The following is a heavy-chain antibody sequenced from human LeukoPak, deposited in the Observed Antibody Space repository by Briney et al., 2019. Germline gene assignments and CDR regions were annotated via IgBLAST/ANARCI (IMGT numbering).Heavy chain of an antibody. CDR1: GFTFSSYS. CDR2: ISSSSSSDI. V-gene: IGHV3-21*01. D-gene: IGHD5-18*01. J-gene: IGHJ4*02. Sequence: GGSLRLSCAASGFTFSSYSMNWVRQAPGKGLEWVSSISSSSSSDIYYADSVKGRFTISRDNAKNSLYLQMNSLRAEDTAVYYCAREYSYGYFDYWGQGTLVTVSS. CDR3: AREYSYGYFDY.